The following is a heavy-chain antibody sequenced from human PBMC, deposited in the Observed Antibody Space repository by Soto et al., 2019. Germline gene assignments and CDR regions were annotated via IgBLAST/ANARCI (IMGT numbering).Heavy chain of an antibody. CDR1: GFTFRDHP. CDR2: ISEGGDKI. V-gene: IGHV3-23*01. D-gene: IGHD1-26*01. CDR3: AKYRWGATTAKLIK. Sequence: EVQLLESGGDLVQPGGSLRLSCVGSGFTFRDHPMNWVRQAPGKGLEWVSAISEGGDKIYYADSVLGRLSISRDNPKNTLYLQISSLRAEDTAKYYCAKYRWGATTAKLIKWGQGTLVTVSS. J-gene: IGHJ4*02.